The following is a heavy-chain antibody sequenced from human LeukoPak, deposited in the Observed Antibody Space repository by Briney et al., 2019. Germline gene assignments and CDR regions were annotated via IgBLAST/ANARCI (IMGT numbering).Heavy chain of an antibody. Sequence: GGSLRLSCAASGFTFSSYAMSWVRQAPGKGLEWVSAISGSGGSTYYADSVKGRFTISRDNSKNTLYLQMNSLRAEDTAVYYCAKEVGNGYFDWLTFDYWGQGTLVTVSS. J-gene: IGHJ4*02. D-gene: IGHD3-9*01. CDR1: GFTFSSYA. V-gene: IGHV3-23*01. CDR3: AKEVGNGYFDWLTFDY. CDR2: ISGSGGST.